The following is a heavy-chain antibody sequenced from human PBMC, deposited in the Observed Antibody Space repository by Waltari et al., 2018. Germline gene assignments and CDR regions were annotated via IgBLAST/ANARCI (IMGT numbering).Heavy chain of an antibody. CDR2: ISTYNGNT. V-gene: IGHV1-18*01. Sequence: QIQLVQSGAEVKKPGASVKVSCKVSGSILTSYGVNWVRQAPGQGLEWMGGISTYNGNTNYARNLQGRVTMTRDTSTSTAYMELRSLKSDDTAVYYCARGPSNYNWFDPWGQGTLVTVSS. CDR3: ARGPSNYNWFDP. J-gene: IGHJ5*02. D-gene: IGHD4-4*01. CDR1: GSILTSYG.